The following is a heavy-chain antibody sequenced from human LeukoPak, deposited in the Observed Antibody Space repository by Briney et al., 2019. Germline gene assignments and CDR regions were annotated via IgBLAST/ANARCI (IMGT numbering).Heavy chain of an antibody. Sequence: PGRSLRLSCAAPGFTFSNYGMHWVRQAPGKGLEWVAIISYDGSNKYYADSVKGRFTISRDNSKNTLYLQMNSLRAEDTAVYYCGGYNWFDPWGQGTLVTVSS. V-gene: IGHV3-30*03. CDR3: GGYNWFDP. CDR2: ISYDGSNK. CDR1: GFTFSNYG. J-gene: IGHJ5*02.